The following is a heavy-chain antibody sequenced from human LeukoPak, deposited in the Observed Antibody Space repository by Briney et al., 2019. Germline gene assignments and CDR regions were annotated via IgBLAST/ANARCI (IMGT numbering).Heavy chain of an antibody. Sequence: SETLSLTCTVSGGSTSSYYWSWIRQPGGKGLEWIGHIYTSGSTNYNPSLKSRVTMSVDTSKNQFSLKLSSVTAADTAVYYCAGTTIFGVVNRQNAFDIWGQGTMVTVSS. J-gene: IGHJ3*02. V-gene: IGHV4-4*07. D-gene: IGHD3-3*01. CDR3: AGTTIFGVVNRQNAFDI. CDR2: IYTSGST. CDR1: GGSTSSYY.